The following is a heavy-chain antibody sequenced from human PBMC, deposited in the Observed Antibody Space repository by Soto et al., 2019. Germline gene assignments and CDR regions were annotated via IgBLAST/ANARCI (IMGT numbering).Heavy chain of an antibody. CDR1: GGTFSSYA. D-gene: IGHD3-22*01. V-gene: IGHV1-69*13. Sequence: SVKVSCKASGGTFSSYAISWVRQAPGQGLEWMGGIILIFGTANYAQKFQGRVTITADESTSTAYMELSSLRSEDTAVYYCARDPARFSTYYYDSSGHFNWFDPWGQGTLVTVSS. CDR2: IILIFGTA. J-gene: IGHJ5*02. CDR3: ARDPARFSTYYYDSSGHFNWFDP.